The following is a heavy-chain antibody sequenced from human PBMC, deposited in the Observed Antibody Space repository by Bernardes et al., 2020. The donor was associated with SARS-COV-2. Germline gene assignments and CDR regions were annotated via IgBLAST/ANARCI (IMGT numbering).Heavy chain of an antibody. J-gene: IGHJ3*01. CDR1: GGSLSHYY. CDR2: VYDNGDT. V-gene: IGHV4-59*01. D-gene: IGHD2-15*01. CDR3: ARQWYGGKSPFDV. Sequence: SATLSLTCTVSGGSLSHYYWSWIRQPPGKELEWIGYVYDNGDTFYHPSLKTRVTLSLDTSKNQFSLKLNTVTAADTAMYYCARQWYGGKSPFDVWGQGTMVTVSS.